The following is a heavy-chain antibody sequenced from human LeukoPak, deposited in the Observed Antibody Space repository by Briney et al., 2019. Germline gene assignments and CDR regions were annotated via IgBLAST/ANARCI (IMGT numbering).Heavy chain of an antibody. D-gene: IGHD1-26*01. V-gene: IGHV1-69*13. Sequence: SVKVSCKASRGTLSSYAIRWLRQAPGQGLERVGGSNPIFGTANYAQRFQGRLTITADESTNKPYVELSSLSSDDTAVYCCERDGSARIGGAFDIWGQGTMVTVSS. CDR1: RGTLSSYA. CDR3: ERDGSARIGGAFDI. CDR2: SNPIFGTA. J-gene: IGHJ3*02.